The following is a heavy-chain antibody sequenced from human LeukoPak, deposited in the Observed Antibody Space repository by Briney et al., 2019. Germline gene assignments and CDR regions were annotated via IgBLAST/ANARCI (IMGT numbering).Heavy chain of an antibody. CDR2: INSNTGDT. J-gene: IGHJ5*02. CDR1: GYTFTADY. Sequence: ASVKVSCKASGYTFTADYLHWVRHAHGPGNEWVGWINSNTGDTGYAQKFQGRVTMTRGTSITTAYLEVNRLTSDDTAVYYCARELLTGKSYDLWGQGTLVTVSA. D-gene: IGHD3-9*01. V-gene: IGHV1-2*02. CDR3: ARELLTGKSYDL.